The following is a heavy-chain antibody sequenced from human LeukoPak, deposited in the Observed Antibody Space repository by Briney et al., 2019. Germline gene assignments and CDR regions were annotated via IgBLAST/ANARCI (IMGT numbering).Heavy chain of an antibody. CDR1: GGSISSYY. V-gene: IGHV4-59*01. CDR2: IYYSGST. D-gene: IGHD5-12*01. Sequence: SETLSLTCTVSGGSISSYYRSWIRQPPGKGLEWIGYIYYSGSTNYNPSLKSRVTISVDTSKNQFSLRLSSVTAADTAVYYCARVTGYMVEDYFDYWGQGTLVTVSS. J-gene: IGHJ4*02. CDR3: ARVTGYMVEDYFDY.